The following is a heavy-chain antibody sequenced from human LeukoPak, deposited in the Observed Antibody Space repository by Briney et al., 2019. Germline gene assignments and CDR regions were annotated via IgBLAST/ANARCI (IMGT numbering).Heavy chain of an antibody. CDR3: ARGGSSSWYNWFDP. CDR2: IKQDGSEK. V-gene: IGHV3-7*01. Sequence: PGGSLRLSCAASGFTFSSYWMSWVRQAPGKGLEWVANIKQDGSEKYYVDSVKGRFTISRDNAKNSLYLQMNSLRAEDTAVYYCARGGSSSWYNWFDPWGQGTLVTVSS. D-gene: IGHD6-13*01. CDR1: GFTFSSYW. J-gene: IGHJ5*02.